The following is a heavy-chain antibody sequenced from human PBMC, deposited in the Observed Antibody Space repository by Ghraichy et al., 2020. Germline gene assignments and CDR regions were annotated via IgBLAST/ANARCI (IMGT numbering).Heavy chain of an antibody. CDR3: AIRYCSGGSCYSMDFDY. V-gene: IGHV4-39*01. CDR2: IYYSGST. J-gene: IGHJ4*02. D-gene: IGHD2-15*01. Sequence: SETLSLTCTVSGGSISSSSYYWGWIRQPPGKGLEWIGSIYYSGSTYYNPSLKSRVTISVDTSKNQFSLKLSSVTAADTAVYYCAIRYCSGGSCYSMDFDYWGQGTLVTVSS. CDR1: GGSISSSSYY.